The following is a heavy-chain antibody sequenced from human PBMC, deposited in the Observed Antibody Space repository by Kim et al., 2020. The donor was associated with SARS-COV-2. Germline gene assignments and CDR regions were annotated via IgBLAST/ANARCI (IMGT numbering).Heavy chain of an antibody. CDR2: IIPIFGTA. Sequence: SVKVSCKASGGTFSSYAISWVRQAPGQGLEWMGGIIPIFGTANYAQKFQGRVTITADESTTTAYMGLSSLRSEDTAVYYCAGGGRTSGWVGEGYYYYGMDIWVQGTTVTVSS. CDR1: GGTFSSYA. V-gene: IGHV1-69*13. CDR3: AGGGRTSGWVGEGYYYYGMDI. J-gene: IGHJ6*02. D-gene: IGHD6-19*01.